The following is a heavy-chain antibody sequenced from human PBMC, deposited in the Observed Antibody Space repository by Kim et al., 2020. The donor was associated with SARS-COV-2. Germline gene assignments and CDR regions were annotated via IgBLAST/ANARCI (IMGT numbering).Heavy chain of an antibody. V-gene: IGHV3-30*03. CDR2: VSYEGCIE. Sequence: GGSLRLSCAASGLTFSNYAMHWIRQAPGRGLEWVAVVSYEGCIENYADSVKGRCTISRDDSRNTLLLQRNNLGAKDTAVYYCESGEQQLVRVCVEYWGQGALDTVTS. D-gene: IGHD6-13*01. CDR3: ESGEQQLVRVCVEY. J-gene: IGHJ4*02. CDR1: GLTFSNYA.